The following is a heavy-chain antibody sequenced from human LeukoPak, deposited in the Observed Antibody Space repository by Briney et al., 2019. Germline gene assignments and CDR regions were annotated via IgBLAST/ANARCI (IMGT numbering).Heavy chain of an antibody. CDR3: TTHPTGSYFGPVFFDH. CDR1: GLTFSSYG. D-gene: IGHD1-26*01. CDR2: IRYDGSNK. J-gene: IGHJ4*02. Sequence: GGSLRLSCAASGLTFSSYGMHWVRQAPGKWLEWVAFIRYDGSNKYYADSVKGRFTISRDNSKNTLYLQMNSLKNEDTAVYYCTTHPTGSYFGPVFFDHWGQGALVTVSS. V-gene: IGHV3-30*02.